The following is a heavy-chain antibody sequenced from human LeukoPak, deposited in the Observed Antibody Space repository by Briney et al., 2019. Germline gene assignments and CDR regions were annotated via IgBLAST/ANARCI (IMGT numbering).Heavy chain of an antibody. CDR2: IYTSGST. V-gene: IGHV4-61*02. CDR1: GGSISSGSYY. J-gene: IGHJ5*02. CDR3: ARGIVVVAARGVNWFDP. Sequence: PSETLSLTCTVSGGSISSGSYYWSWIRQPAGKGLEWIGRIYTSGSTNYNPSLKSRVTISVDTSKNQFSLKLSSVTAADTAVYYCARGIVVVAARGVNWFDPWGQGTLVTVSS. D-gene: IGHD2-15*01.